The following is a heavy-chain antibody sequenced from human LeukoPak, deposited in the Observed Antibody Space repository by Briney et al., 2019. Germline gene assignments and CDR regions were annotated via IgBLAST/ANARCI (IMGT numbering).Heavy chain of an antibody. CDR2: IYYGGST. Sequence: PSETLSLTCTVSGGSISSYYWSWIRQPPGRGLEWIGSIYYGGSTNYNPSLKSRVTISVDTSKNQFSLKLSSVTAADTAVYYCASYSGYDKTFDYWGQGTLVTVSS. CDR1: GGSISSYY. J-gene: IGHJ4*02. V-gene: IGHV4-59*01. CDR3: ASYSGYDKTFDY. D-gene: IGHD5-12*01.